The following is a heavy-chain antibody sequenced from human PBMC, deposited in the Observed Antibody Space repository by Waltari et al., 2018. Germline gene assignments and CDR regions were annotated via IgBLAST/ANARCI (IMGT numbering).Heavy chain of an antibody. CDR3: ATQLSWNYNAFDI. D-gene: IGHD1-7*01. CDR2: INHSGST. J-gene: IGHJ3*02. Sequence: QVQLQQWGAGLLKPSETLSLTCAVYGGSFSGYYWSWIRQPPGKGLEWIGEINHSGSTNYNPSLKSRVTISVDTSKNQFSLKLSSVTAADTAVYYCATQLSWNYNAFDIWGQGTMVTVSS. V-gene: IGHV4-34*01. CDR1: GGSFSGYY.